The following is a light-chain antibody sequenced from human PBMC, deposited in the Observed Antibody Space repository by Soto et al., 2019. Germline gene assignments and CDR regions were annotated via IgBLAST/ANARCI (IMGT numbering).Light chain of an antibody. CDR2: AAS. V-gene: IGKV1-16*01. J-gene: IGKJ1*01. Sequence: DIQMTQSPSSLSASVLDRVTITLRASQSIVTYLNWYLQTXGKAPKXXIYAASNLQSGVPSRFIGRGAGTECTRTISSLQPDDVSTDDCQHYNSYSEAFGQGTKVDIK. CDR1: QSIVTY. CDR3: QHYNSYSEA.